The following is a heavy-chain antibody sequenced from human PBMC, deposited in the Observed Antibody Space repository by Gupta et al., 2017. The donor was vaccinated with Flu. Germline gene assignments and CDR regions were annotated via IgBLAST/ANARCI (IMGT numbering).Heavy chain of an antibody. CDR1: GFTFSDYY. CDR2: ITTSSSYT. CDR3: ARDFYCSGGNCFDYYYYGMDV. D-gene: IGHD2-15*01. J-gene: IGHJ6*02. Sequence: GGSLRLSCAASGFTFSDYYMSWIRQAPGKGLEWVSYITTSSSYTGYADSVKGRFTISRDNAKNSLYLQMNSLRAEDTAVYYCARDFYCSGGNCFDYYYYGMDVWGQGTTVTVSS. V-gene: IGHV3-11*05.